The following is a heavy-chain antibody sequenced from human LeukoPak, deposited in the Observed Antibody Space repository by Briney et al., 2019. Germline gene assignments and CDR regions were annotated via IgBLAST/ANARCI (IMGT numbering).Heavy chain of an antibody. CDR2: ISAYNGNT. CDR1: GYTFTSYD. D-gene: IGHD5/OR15-5a*01. V-gene: IGHV1-18*01. J-gene: IGHJ4*02. Sequence: ASVKVSCETSGYTFTSYDINWVRQAPGQGVEWMGWISAYNGNTNYAQRLQGRVTMTTDTSTTTAYMELRNLRSDDTAVYFCARGLRYGSNYFDYWGQGTLVTVSS. CDR3: ARGLRYGSNYFDY.